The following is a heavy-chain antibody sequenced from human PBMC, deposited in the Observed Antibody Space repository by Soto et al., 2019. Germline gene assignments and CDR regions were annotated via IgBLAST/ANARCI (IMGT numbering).Heavy chain of an antibody. V-gene: IGHV4-39*01. J-gene: IGHJ4*02. D-gene: IGHD1-7*01. CDR1: GGSISSSSYY. Sequence: LSLTCTVSGGSISSSSYYWGWIRQPPGKGLEWIGSIYCSGSTYYNPSLKSRVTISVDTSKNQFSLKLSSVTAADTAVYYCARHFNWNYDYWGQGTLVTVSS. CDR2: IYCSGST. CDR3: ARHFNWNYDY.